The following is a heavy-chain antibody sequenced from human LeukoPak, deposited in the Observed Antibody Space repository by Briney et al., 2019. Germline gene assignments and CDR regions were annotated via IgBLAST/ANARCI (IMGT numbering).Heavy chain of an antibody. V-gene: IGHV3-7*03. D-gene: IGHD3-10*01. J-gene: IGHJ5*02. CDR3: GRTLWFGGQDWFDP. CDR2: IKQDGSEK. CDR1: GFTFSSYW. Sequence: GGSLRLSCAASGFTFSSYWMSWVRQAPGKGLEWEANIKQDGSEKYYVDSVKGRFTISRDNAKNSLYLQMNSLRAEDTAVYYCGRTLWFGGQDWFDPWGQGTLVTVSS.